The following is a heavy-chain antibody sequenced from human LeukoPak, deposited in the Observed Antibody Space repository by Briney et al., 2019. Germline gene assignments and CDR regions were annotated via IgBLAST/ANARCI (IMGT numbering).Heavy chain of an antibody. J-gene: IGHJ4*02. CDR3: AKDLLGLTAPKAYFDF. V-gene: IGHV3-30*18. Sequence: GRSLRLSCAGSGFIFSNSGIHWVRQAPGKGPVWVAGISYDGSEKYYAESVKGRFTISRDNSKTTVYLQMNRLEIEDTAVYYCAKDLLGLTAPKAYFDFWGQGTLVTVSS. CDR2: ISYDGSEK. CDR1: GFIFSNSG. D-gene: IGHD2-21*02.